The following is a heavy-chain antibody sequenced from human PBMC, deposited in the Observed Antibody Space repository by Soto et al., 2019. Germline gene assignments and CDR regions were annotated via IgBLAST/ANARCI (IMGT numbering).Heavy chain of an antibody. CDR3: ARVRAAMEHYFDY. J-gene: IGHJ4*02. D-gene: IGHD2-2*01. Sequence: EVQLVESGGGLVQPGGSLRLSCAASGFTFSSYSMNWVRQAPGKGLEWVSSISSSSSYIYYADSVKGRFTISRDNAKNSLYLQMNSLRAEDTAVYYCARVRAAMEHYFDYWGQGTLVTVSS. CDR2: ISSSSSYI. CDR1: GFTFSSYS. V-gene: IGHV3-21*01.